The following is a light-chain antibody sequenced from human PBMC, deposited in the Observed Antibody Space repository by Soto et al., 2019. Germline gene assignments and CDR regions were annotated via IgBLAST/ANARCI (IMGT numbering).Light chain of an antibody. CDR3: QQYGNSPAT. Sequence: EIVLTQSPGTLSLSPGERATLSCRASQSVRSTYLAWYQQIPGLAPRLLIYAASSRATGIPDRFSGSGSGTDFTLTISRLEPEDFEMYYCQQYGNSPATFGQGTKVEIQ. J-gene: IGKJ1*01. CDR2: AAS. CDR1: QSVRSTY. V-gene: IGKV3-20*01.